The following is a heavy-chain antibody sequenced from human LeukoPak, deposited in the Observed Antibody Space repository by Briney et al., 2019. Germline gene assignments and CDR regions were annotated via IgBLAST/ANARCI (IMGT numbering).Heavy chain of an antibody. CDR2: VTSSGVST. D-gene: IGHD3-22*01. CDR3: AKMLVNYCDSSGGAFDI. J-gene: IGHJ3*02. V-gene: IGHV3-23*01. Sequence: GGSLRLSCAASGFTFSSYAMSWVRQAPGKGLEWVSAVTSSGVSTYYADSVKGRFTISRDNSKNTLYLQMNSLRAEDTAVYYCAKMLVNYCDSSGGAFDIWGQGTMVTVSS. CDR1: GFTFSSYA.